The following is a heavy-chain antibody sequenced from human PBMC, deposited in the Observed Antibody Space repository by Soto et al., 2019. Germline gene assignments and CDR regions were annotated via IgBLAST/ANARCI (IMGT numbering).Heavy chain of an antibody. V-gene: IGHV1-2*04. CDR2: INPNSGGT. CDR1: GYTFTGYY. J-gene: IGHJ5*02. CDR3: ARVVTYWGYCSGGSCPGWFDP. Sequence: ASVKVSCKASGYTFTGYYMHWVRQAPGQGLEWMGWINPNSGGTNYAQKFQGWVTMTRDTSISTAYMELSRLRSDDTAVYYCARVVTYWGYCSGGSCPGWFDPWGQGTLVTVSS. D-gene: IGHD2-15*01.